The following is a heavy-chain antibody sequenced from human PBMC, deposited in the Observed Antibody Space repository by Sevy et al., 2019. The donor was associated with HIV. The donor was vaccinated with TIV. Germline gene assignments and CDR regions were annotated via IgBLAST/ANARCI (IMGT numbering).Heavy chain of an antibody. CDR3: EDSRGSYGGSSWLYYYSLIDV. J-gene: IGHJ6*02. CDR2: ISNDGSDK. D-gene: IGHD6-13*01. V-gene: IGHV3-30*03. Sequence: GGSLRLSCAASGFTFSRHGMHWARQAPGKGLEWVAIISNDGSDKHYADSVKGRFTISRDTSKVMLYLQMNSLSLEDAAVYYWEDSRGSYGGSSWLYYYSLIDVWGQGAMVTVSS. CDR1: GFTFSRHG.